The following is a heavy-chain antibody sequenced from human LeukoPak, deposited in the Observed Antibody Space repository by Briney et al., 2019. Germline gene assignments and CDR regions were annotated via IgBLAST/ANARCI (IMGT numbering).Heavy chain of an antibody. CDR3: AKYPSGASYRGLDQ. CDR2: IIGSAVNT. Sequence: GGSLRVPCVASGLTVSNYAMSWVREAPGKGLEWVSTIIGSAVNTYYADSVKGRFTISRDDSKNTGYLQMNSLRAEDTAVYSCAKYPSGASYRGLDQWGEGTLVTVSS. CDR1: GLTVSNYA. D-gene: IGHD3-10*01. V-gene: IGHV3-23*01. J-gene: IGHJ4*02.